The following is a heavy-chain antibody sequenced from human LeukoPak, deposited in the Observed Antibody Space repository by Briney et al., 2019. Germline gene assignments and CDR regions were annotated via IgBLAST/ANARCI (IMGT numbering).Heavy chain of an antibody. V-gene: IGHV3-30*04. CDR3: ARGTGDTTGYYYVPYPDDAFDI. Sequence: GGSLRLSCVASGFAFSTYATHWVRQAPGKGLEWVAFISNDGNNIYYADSVKGRFTISRDNSKNTLYLQMNSLRTEDTAVYYCARGTGDTTGYYYVPYPDDAFDIWGQGTMVTVSS. CDR2: ISNDGNNI. CDR1: GFAFSTYA. D-gene: IGHD3-22*01. J-gene: IGHJ3*02.